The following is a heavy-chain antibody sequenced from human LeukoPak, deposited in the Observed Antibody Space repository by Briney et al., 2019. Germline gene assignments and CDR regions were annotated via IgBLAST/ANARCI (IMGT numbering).Heavy chain of an antibody. J-gene: IGHJ5*02. CDR1: GFTFSSYG. CDR3: AKDYLSPWFDP. CDR2: ISGSGGST. Sequence: GGTLRLSCAASGFTFSSYGMSWVRQAPGKGLEWVSAISGSGGSTYYADSVKGRFTISRDNSKNTLYLQMNSLRAEDTAVYYCAKDYLSPWFDPWGQGTLVTVSS. V-gene: IGHV3-23*01.